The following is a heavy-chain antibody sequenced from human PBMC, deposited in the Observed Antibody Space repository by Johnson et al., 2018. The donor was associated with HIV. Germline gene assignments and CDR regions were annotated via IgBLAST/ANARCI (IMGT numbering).Heavy chain of an antibody. CDR1: GFTFSSYG. Sequence: VQLVESGGGVVQPGRSLRLSCAASGFTFSSYGMHWVRQAPGKGLEWVAVISYDGSKKYYADSVKGRLTISRDNAKNSLYLQVNSLRAEDMTVYYCRAEEWQPEAFDIWGQGTMVTVSS. CDR3: RAEEWQPEAFDI. CDR2: ISYDGSKK. J-gene: IGHJ3*02. D-gene: IGHD3-3*01. V-gene: IGHV3-30*03.